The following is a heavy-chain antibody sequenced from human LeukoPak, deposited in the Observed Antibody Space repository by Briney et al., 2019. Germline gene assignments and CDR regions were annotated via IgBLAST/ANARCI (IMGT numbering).Heavy chain of an antibody. V-gene: IGHV4-31*01. CDR3: ARGGGDWVSADY. CDR2: IYYSGST. D-gene: IGHD2-21*02. J-gene: IGHJ4*02. Sequence: KTSETLSLTCTVSGGSISSGGYYWSWIRQHPGKGLEWIGYIYYSGSTYYNPSLKSQVTISVDTSKNQFSLKLSSVTAADTAVYYCARGGGDWVSADYWGQGTLVTVSS. CDR1: GGSISSGGYY.